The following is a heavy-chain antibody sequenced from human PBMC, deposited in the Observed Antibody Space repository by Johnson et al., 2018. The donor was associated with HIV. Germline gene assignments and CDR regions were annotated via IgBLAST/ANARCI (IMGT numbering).Heavy chain of an antibody. CDR2: IRYDGSNK. J-gene: IGHJ3*02. CDR1: GFTFSSYG. Sequence: QVQLVESGGGVVRPGGSLRLSCAASGFTFSSYGMHWVRQAPGKGLEWVAFIRYDGSNKYYVDSVKGRFTISRDNSTNTLYLQMNSLRAEDTAIYYCARGQLCLLDDALDIWGQGTMVTVSS. D-gene: IGHD5-18*01. CDR3: ARGQLCLLDDALDI. V-gene: IGHV3-30*02.